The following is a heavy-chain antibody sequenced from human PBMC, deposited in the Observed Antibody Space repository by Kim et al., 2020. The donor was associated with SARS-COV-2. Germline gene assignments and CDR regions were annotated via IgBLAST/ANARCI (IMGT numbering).Heavy chain of an antibody. CDR1: GFTFGDYA. V-gene: IGHV3-9*01. D-gene: IGHD3-3*01. Sequence: GGSLRLSCAASGFTFGDYAMHWVRQAPGKGLEWVSGISWNSGSIGYADSVKGRFTISRDNAKNSLYLQMNSLRAEDTALYYCAKDRVRGKGFGVVLGYWGQGTLVTVSS. CDR3: AKDRVRGKGFGVVLGY. J-gene: IGHJ4*02. CDR2: ISWNSGSI.